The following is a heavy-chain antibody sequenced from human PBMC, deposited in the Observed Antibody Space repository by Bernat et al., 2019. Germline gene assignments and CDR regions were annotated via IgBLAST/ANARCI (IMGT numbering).Heavy chain of an antibody. CDR2: IWYDGSNK. J-gene: IGHJ4*02. CDR1: GFTFSSYG. D-gene: IGHD5-12*01. Sequence: QVQLVESGGGVVQPGRSLRLSCAASGFTFSSYGMHWVRQAPGKGLEWVAVIWYDGSNKYYADSVKGRFTISRDNSKNTLYLQMNSLRAEDTAVYYCAIDVRWLRLCMNAPFDYWGQGTLVTVSS. V-gene: IGHV3-33*01. CDR3: AIDVRWLRLCMNAPFDY.